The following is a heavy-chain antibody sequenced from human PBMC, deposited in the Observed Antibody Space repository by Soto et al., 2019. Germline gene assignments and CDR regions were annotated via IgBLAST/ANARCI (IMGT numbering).Heavy chain of an antibody. CDR1: GYTFTSYA. CDR3: ARELLGY. V-gene: IGHV1-3*01. J-gene: IGHJ4*02. D-gene: IGHD2-15*01. CDR2: INAGNGNK. Sequence: GASVKVSCKASGYTFTSYAMHWVRQAPGQRLEWMGWINAGNGNKKYSQKFQGRVTITRDTSASTAYMELSSLRSEDTAVYYCARELLGYWGQGTLVTVSS.